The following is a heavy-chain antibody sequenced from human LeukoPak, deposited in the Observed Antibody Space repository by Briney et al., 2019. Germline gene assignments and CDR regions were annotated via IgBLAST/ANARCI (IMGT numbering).Heavy chain of an antibody. J-gene: IGHJ3*02. CDR3: AREAPYSSGWTDAFDI. D-gene: IGHD6-19*01. Sequence: GGSLRLSCAASGFTFNTYGMHWVRQAPGKGLESVAFIRFDGTNKYYADSVKGRFTISRDNSKNTLYLQMNSLRAEDTAVYYCAREAPYSSGWTDAFDIWGQGTMVTVSS. V-gene: IGHV3-30*02. CDR2: IRFDGTNK. CDR1: GFTFNTYG.